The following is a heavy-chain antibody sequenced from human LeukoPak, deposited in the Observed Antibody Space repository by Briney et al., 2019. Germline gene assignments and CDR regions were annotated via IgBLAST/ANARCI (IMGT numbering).Heavy chain of an antibody. CDR2: IIPIFGTA. CDR3: ARGSSFSLEWLLSHFDY. V-gene: IGHV1-69*13. CDR1: GYTFTGYY. J-gene: IGHJ4*02. Sequence: SVKVSCKASGYTFTGYYMHWVRQAPEQGLEWMGGIIPIFGTANYAQKFQGRVTITADESTSTAYMELSSLRSEDTAVYYCARGSSFSLEWLLSHFDYWGQGTLVTVSS. D-gene: IGHD3-3*01.